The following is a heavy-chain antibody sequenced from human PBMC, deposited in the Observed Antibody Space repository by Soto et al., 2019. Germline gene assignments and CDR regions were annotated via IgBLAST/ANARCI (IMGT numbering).Heavy chain of an antibody. J-gene: IGHJ6*02. Sequence: QVQLRESGPGLVKPSGTLSLTCAVSGGSISSSNWWSWVRQPPGKGLEWIGEIYHSGSTNYNPSLKSRVTISVDKSKNQFSLKLSSVTAADTAVYYCARDRIVVVPAAMKPYYYYGMDVWGQGTTVTVSS. D-gene: IGHD2-2*01. CDR1: GGSISSSNW. CDR3: ARDRIVVVPAAMKPYYYYGMDV. CDR2: IYHSGST. V-gene: IGHV4-4*02.